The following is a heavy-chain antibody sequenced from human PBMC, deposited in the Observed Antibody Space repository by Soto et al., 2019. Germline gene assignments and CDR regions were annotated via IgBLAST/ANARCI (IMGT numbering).Heavy chain of an antibody. Sequence: GGSLRLSCAASGFTFSSYAMSWVRQAPGKGLEWVSAISGSGGSTYYADSVKGRFTISRDNSKNTLYLQMNSLRAEDTAVYYCAKSSSTIVVVPAAILAFDYWGQGTLVTVSS. CDR3: AKSSSTIVVVPAAILAFDY. CDR1: GFTFSSYA. V-gene: IGHV3-23*01. CDR2: ISGSGGST. D-gene: IGHD2-2*01. J-gene: IGHJ4*02.